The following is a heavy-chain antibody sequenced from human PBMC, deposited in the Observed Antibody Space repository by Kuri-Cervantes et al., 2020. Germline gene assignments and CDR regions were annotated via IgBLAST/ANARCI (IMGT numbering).Heavy chain of an antibody. J-gene: IGHJ4*02. CDR1: GGPISNYY. D-gene: IGHD1-14*01. CDR2: IYYSGST. Sequence: ESLKISCSVSGGPISNYYWTWIRQPPGKGLEWVGYIYYSGSTNYNPSLKSRVTIAIDTSENQFSLKLTSVTAADTAVYYCARAFGSGTPSDYWGQGTLVTVSS. CDR3: ARAFGSGTPSDY. V-gene: IGHV4-59*01.